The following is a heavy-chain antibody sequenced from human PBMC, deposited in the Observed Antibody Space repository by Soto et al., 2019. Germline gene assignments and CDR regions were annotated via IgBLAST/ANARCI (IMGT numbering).Heavy chain of an antibody. CDR1: GFTFSTYA. D-gene: IGHD5-12*01. CDR3: AKYPEYSVYDATYFDY. J-gene: IGHJ4*02. CDR2: ISGTGGTT. V-gene: IGHV3-23*01. Sequence: EVQVLESGGHLVQPGGSLRLSCAASGFTFSTYAMSWVRQAPGKGLEWVSGISGTGGTTYYAGSVKGRFTISRDNSKSTLYLKMNSVRAEDTAVYYCAKYPEYSVYDATYFDYWGQGTLVTVSS.